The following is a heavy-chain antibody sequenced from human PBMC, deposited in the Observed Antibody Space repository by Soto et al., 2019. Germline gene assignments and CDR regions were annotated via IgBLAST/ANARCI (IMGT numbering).Heavy chain of an antibody. D-gene: IGHD3-10*01. CDR2: ISGSGGST. CDR3: AKSTMALTWALDV. V-gene: IGHV3-23*01. J-gene: IGHJ6*02. CDR1: GFTFSSYA. Sequence: GGSLRLSCAASGFTFSSYAMSCVRQAPGKGLEWVSAISGSGGSTYYADSVKGRFTISRDNSKNTLYLQMNSLRAEDTAVYYCAKSTMALTWALDVWGQGTTVTVSS.